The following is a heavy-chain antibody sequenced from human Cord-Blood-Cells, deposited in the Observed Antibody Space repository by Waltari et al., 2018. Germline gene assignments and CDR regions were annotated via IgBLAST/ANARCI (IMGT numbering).Heavy chain of an antibody. V-gene: IGHV1-69*01. J-gene: IGHJ3*02. CDR2: IIPIFGTA. D-gene: IGHD1-26*01. Sequence: QAPGQGLEWMGGIIPIFGTANYAQKFQGRVTITADESTSTAYMELSSLRSEDTAVYYCARGGVGGSYSAFDIWGQGTMVTVSS. CDR3: ARGGVGGSYSAFDI.